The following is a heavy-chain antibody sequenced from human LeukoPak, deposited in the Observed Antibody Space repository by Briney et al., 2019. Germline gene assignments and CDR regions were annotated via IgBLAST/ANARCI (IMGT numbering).Heavy chain of an antibody. CDR1: GGSISSSSYY. D-gene: IGHD3-22*01. J-gene: IGHJ3*02. CDR3: ASGTSWNYDSSGYYGTAFDI. Sequence: SETLSLTCTVSGGSISSSSYYWGWIRQPPGKGLEWIGSIYYSGSTYYNPSLKSRVTISVDTSKNQFSLKLSSVTAADTAVYYCASGTSWNYDSSGYYGTAFDIWGQGTMVTVSS. V-gene: IGHV4-39*01. CDR2: IYYSGST.